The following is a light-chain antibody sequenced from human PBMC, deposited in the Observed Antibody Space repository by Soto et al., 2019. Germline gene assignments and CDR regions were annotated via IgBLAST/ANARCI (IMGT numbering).Light chain of an antibody. J-gene: IGLJ2*01. Sequence: QSALTQPASVSGSPGQSITLSCTGTSSDVGGYDYVSWYQQHPGKAPKFLIYDVTNRPSGISNRFSGSKSGNTASLTISGLQADDEADYYCSSYTSSNTVVFGGGTKLT. V-gene: IGLV2-14*01. CDR3: SSYTSSNTVV. CDR2: DVT. CDR1: SSDVGGYDY.